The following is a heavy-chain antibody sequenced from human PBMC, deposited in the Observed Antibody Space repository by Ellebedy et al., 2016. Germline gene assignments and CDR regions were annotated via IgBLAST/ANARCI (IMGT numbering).Heavy chain of an antibody. CDR3: ARGYCSGGSCYSEYFQH. Sequence: GESLKISCAASGFTFSSYAMHWVRQAPGKGLEWVAVISYDGSNKYYADSVKGRFTISRDNSKNTLYLQMNSLRAEDTAVYYCARGYCSGGSCYSEYFQHWGQGTLVTVSS. V-gene: IGHV3-30-3*02. D-gene: IGHD2-15*01. J-gene: IGHJ1*01. CDR1: GFTFSSYA. CDR2: ISYDGSNK.